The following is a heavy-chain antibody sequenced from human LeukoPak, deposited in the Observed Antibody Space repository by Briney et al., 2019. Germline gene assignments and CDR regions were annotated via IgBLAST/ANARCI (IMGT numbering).Heavy chain of an antibody. J-gene: IGHJ4*02. CDR1: GFTFSSYW. V-gene: IGHV3-7*01. CDR2: IKQDGSEK. CDR3: ARGSRYSSSAPEAENFDY. D-gene: IGHD6-6*01. Sequence: GGSLRLSCAASGFTFSSYWMSWVRQAPGKGLEWVANIKQDGSEKYYVDSVKGRFTISRDNAKNSLYLQMNSLRAEDTAVYYCARGSRYSSSAPEAENFDYWGQGTLVTVSS.